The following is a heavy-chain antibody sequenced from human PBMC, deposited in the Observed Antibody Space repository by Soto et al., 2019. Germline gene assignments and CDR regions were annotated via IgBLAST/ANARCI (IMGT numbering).Heavy chain of an antibody. CDR2: IYYSGST. Sequence: QVQLQESGPGLVKPSQTLSLTCTVSGGSISSGDYYWSWIRQPPGKGLEWIGYIYYSGSTYYNPSLKSRVTISVDTSKNQFSLKLSSVTAADTAVYYCARVLGYGGNLYYFDYWGQGTLVTVSS. CDR3: ARVLGYGGNLYYFDY. J-gene: IGHJ4*02. CDR1: GGSISSGDYY. V-gene: IGHV4-30-4*01. D-gene: IGHD4-17*01.